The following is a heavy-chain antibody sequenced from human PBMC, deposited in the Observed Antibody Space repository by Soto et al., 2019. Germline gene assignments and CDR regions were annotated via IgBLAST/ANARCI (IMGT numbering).Heavy chain of an antibody. CDR2: IYYSGST. CDR3: ARGSVGAIWFDP. D-gene: IGHD1-26*01. V-gene: IGHV4-31*03. J-gene: IGHJ5*02. Sequence: PSETLSLTCTVSGGSISSGGYYWSWIRQHPGKGLEWIGYIYYSGSTYYKPSLKSRVTISVDTSKNQFSLKLSSVTAADTAVYYCARGSVGAIWFDPWGQGTLVTVSS. CDR1: GGSISSGGYY.